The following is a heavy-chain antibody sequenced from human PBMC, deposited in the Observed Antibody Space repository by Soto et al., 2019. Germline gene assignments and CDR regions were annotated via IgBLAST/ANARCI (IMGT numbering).Heavy chain of an antibody. D-gene: IGHD4-17*01. Sequence: SETLSLTCTVSGGSISSYYWSWIRQPAGKGLEWTGRIYTSGSTNYNPSPKSRVTMTVNTPKNQFALKLSSVTAADAAVYYCASSVYGEYVVRLDYGDQGTLVTVPQ. CDR2: IYTSGST. J-gene: IGHJ4*02. V-gene: IGHV4-4*07. CDR1: GGSISSYY. CDR3: ASSVYGEYVVRLDY.